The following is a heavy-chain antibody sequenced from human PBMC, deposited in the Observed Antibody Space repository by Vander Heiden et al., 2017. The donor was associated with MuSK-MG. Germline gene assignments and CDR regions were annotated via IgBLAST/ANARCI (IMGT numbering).Heavy chain of an antibody. Sequence: QVQLQQWGAGLLKPSETLSLTCAVYGGSFSGYYWSWIRQPPGKGLEWIGEINHSGSTNYNPALKSRVTISVDTSKNQFSLKLRSVTAADTAVYYCARGTGTAIPYGFDYWGQGTLVTVSS. V-gene: IGHV4-34*01. D-gene: IGHD2-2*02. CDR3: ARGTGTAIPYGFDY. CDR2: INHSGST. CDR1: GGSFSGYY. J-gene: IGHJ4*02.